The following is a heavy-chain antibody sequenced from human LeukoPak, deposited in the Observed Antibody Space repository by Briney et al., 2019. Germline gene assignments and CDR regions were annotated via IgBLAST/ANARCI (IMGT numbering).Heavy chain of an antibody. CDR2: IIPIFGTA. CDR3: ARVRIGYQLLRRFDAFDI. D-gene: IGHD2-2*01. V-gene: IGHV1-69*06. J-gene: IGHJ3*02. Sequence: SVKVSCKASGGTFSSYAISWVRQAPGQGLEWMGGIIPIFGTANYAQKFQGRVTITADKSTSIAYMELSSLRSEDTAVYYCARVRIGYQLLRRFDAFDIWCQGTMVTVSS. CDR1: GGTFSSYA.